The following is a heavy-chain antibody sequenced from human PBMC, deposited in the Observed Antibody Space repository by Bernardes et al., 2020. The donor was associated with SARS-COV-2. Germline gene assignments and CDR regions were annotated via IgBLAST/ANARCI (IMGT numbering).Heavy chain of an antibody. CDR3: ARHFRWFDP. V-gene: IGHV4-59*08. Sequence: SETLSLTCTVSGGSISSYYWSWIRQPPGKGLEWIGYIYYSGSTNYNPSRKSRVTISVDTSKNQFSLKLSSVTAADTAVYYCARHFRWFDPWGQGTLVTVSS. CDR2: IYYSGST. J-gene: IGHJ5*02. CDR1: GGSISSYY.